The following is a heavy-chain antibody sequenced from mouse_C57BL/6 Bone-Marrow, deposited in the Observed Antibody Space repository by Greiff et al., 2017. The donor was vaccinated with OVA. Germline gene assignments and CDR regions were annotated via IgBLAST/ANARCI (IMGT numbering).Heavy chain of an antibody. CDR2: IFPGSGST. CDR1: GYTFTDYY. V-gene: IGHV1-75*01. J-gene: IGHJ2*01. D-gene: IGHD1-1*01. Sequence: VKLQESGPELVKPGASVKISCKASGYTFTDYYINWVKQRPGQGLEWIGWIFPGSGSTYYNEKFKGKATLTVDKSSSTAYMLLSSLTSEDSAVYICARGTTVPYYFDYWGQGTTLTVSS. CDR3: ARGTTVPYYFDY.